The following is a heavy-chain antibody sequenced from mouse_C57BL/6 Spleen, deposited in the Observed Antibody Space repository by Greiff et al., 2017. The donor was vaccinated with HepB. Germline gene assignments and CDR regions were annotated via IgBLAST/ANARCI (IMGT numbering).Heavy chain of an antibody. CDR1: GYAFSSSW. D-gene: IGHD1-1*01. CDR2: IYPGDGDT. J-gene: IGHJ1*03. Sequence: VQLQQSGPELVKPGASVKISCKASGYAFSSSWMNWVKQRPGKGLEWIGRIYPGDGDTNYNGKFKGKATLTADKSSSTAYMQLSSLTSEDSAVYFCARGNYGSSSHWYFDVWGTGTTVTVSS. CDR3: ARGNYGSSSHWYFDV. V-gene: IGHV1-82*01.